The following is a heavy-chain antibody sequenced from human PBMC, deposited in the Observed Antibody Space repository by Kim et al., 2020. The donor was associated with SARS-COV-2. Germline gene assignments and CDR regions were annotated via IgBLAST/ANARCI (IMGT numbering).Heavy chain of an antibody. V-gene: IGHV3-53*01. Sequence: YADSVKGRFTIYRDNSKSTLYLQMNSLRAEDTAVYYCARGSSSSASFDYWGQGTLVTVSS. J-gene: IGHJ4*02. D-gene: IGHD6-13*01. CDR3: ARGSSSSASFDY.